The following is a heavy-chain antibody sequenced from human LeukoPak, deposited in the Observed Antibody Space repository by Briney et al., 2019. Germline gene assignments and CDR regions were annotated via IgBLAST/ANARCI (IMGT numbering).Heavy chain of an antibody. CDR2: IYYSGST. CDR3: ARGSGWYGN. CDR1: GVSLSSDY. D-gene: IGHD6-19*01. J-gene: IGHJ4*02. V-gene: IGHV4-59*01. Sequence: SETLSLTCTVSGVSLSSDYWSWIRQPPGKGLEWIGSIYYSGSTNYNPSLKSRVTISVDTSKNQFSLKLSSVTAADTAVYYCARGSGWYGNWGQGILVSVSS.